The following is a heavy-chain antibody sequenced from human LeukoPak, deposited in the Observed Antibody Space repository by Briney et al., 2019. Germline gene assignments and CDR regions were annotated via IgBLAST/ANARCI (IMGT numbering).Heavy chain of an antibody. Sequence: SQTLSLTCTVSGGSISSGSYYWSWIQQPAGKGLEWIGRIYTSGSTNYNPSLKSRVTISVDTSKNQFSLKLSSVTAADTAVYYCARALEGYCSSTSCYAVNWFDPWGQGTLVTVSS. V-gene: IGHV4-61*02. CDR3: ARALEGYCSSTSCYAVNWFDP. J-gene: IGHJ5*02. CDR1: GGSISSGSYY. CDR2: IYTSGST. D-gene: IGHD2-2*01.